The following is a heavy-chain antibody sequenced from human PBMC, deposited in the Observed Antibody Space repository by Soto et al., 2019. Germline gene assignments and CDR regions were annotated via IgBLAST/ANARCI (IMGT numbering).Heavy chain of an antibody. CDR2: IYYSGST. Sequence: SETLSLTCTVSGGSISSSNYYWGWIRQPPGKGLECIGSIYYSGSTYYNPSLKSRVTISVDTSKNQFSLKLSSVTAADTAVYYCARRFGYYYYYMDVWGKGTTVTVSS. CDR3: ARRFGYYYYYMDV. D-gene: IGHD3-10*01. V-gene: IGHV4-39*01. J-gene: IGHJ6*03. CDR1: GGSISSSNYY.